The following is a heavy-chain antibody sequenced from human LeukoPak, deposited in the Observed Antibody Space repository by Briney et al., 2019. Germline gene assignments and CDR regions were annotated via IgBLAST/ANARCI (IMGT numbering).Heavy chain of an antibody. CDR2: ISTTDDT. Sequence: PGGSLRLSCAASGFTFSTYDMHWVRQAPGKGLEWVSAISTTDDTYHPGSVKGRFTISRENAKSSLYLQMNSLRAEDTAVYYCARGRSGSYFDSWGQGTLVAVSS. D-gene: IGHD1-26*01. J-gene: IGHJ4*02. CDR1: GFTFSTYD. V-gene: IGHV3-13*04. CDR3: ARGRSGSYFDS.